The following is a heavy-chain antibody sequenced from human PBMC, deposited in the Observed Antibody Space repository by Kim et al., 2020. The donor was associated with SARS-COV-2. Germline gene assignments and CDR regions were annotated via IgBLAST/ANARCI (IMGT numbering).Heavy chain of an antibody. CDR1: GFTLSSYA. Sequence: GGSLRLSCVASGFTLSSYAMHWVRQAPGKGLEWLAIISYDGNNQYYADSVRGRFTISRDISKNTLFLQMNSLRGDDTSTYYCARIKAAASTVDAFDVWRQGRMVIVAS. CDR3: ARIKAAASTVDAFDV. V-gene: IGHV3-30*04. D-gene: IGHD6-25*01. CDR2: ISYDGNNQ. J-gene: IGHJ3*01.